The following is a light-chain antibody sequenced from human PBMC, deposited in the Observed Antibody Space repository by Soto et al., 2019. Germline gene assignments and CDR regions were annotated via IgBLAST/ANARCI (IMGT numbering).Light chain of an antibody. CDR1: QSVNSN. CDR2: DAS. V-gene: IGKV3-15*01. CDR3: QQYNFWPPLT. J-gene: IGKJ4*01. Sequence: EIVMTQSPATLSVSPGERATLSCRASQSVNSNLAWYRQKPGQAPRLLISDASTRATGVPARFSGSGSWTDFTLTISSLQSEDSGIYYCQQYNFWPPLTFGGGTKVEIK.